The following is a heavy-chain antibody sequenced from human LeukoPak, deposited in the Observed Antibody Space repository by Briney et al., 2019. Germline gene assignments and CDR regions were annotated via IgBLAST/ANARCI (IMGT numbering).Heavy chain of an antibody. CDR3: ARPAKNYYESSGYYVHGAFDI. CDR1: GGSISTYY. Sequence: PSETLSLTCTVSGGSISTYYWSWIRHPAGKGLTCIGHIDYSGNTNYNPSLKSRVTISVDTSKNQFSLKLSSVTAADTAVYYCARPAKNYYESSGYYVHGAFDIWGQGTMVTASS. J-gene: IGHJ3*02. V-gene: IGHV4-59*01. CDR2: IDYSGNT. D-gene: IGHD3-22*01.